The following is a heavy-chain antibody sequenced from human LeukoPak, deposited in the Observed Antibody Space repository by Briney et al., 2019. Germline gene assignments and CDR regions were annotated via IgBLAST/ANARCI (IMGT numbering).Heavy chain of an antibody. Sequence: GGSLRLSCAASGFTFSSYEMNWVRQAPGKGLEWVSYISSSGSTIYYADSVKGRFTISRDNAKNPLYLQMNSLRAEDTAVYYCARDGDSSSWIFDYWGQGTLVTVSS. D-gene: IGHD6-13*01. V-gene: IGHV3-48*03. CDR3: ARDGDSSSWIFDY. CDR1: GFTFSSYE. CDR2: ISSSGSTI. J-gene: IGHJ4*02.